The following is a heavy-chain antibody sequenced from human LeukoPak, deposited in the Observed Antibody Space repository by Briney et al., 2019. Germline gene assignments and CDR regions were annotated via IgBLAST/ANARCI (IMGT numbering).Heavy chain of an antibody. CDR1: GFTFSSYG. CDR3: AKDESCYGSGSSGDY. D-gene: IGHD3-10*01. J-gene: IGHJ4*02. V-gene: IGHV3-30*02. CDR2: IRYDGSNK. Sequence: PGGSLRLSCAASGFTFSSYGMHWVRQAPGKGLEWVAFIRYDGSNKYYADSVKGRFTISRDNSKNTLYLQMNSLRAEDTAVYYCAKDESCYGSGSSGDYWGQGTLVTVSS.